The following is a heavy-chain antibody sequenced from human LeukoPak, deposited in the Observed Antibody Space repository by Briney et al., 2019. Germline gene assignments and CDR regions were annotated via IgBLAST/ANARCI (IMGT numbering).Heavy chain of an antibody. CDR3: VSGNDPDSTWENYRLDAFDI. J-gene: IGHJ3*02. CDR2: LSSTSDYI. V-gene: IGHV3-21*01. CDR1: AYTFSLYS. Sequence: GGSLRLSCAASAYTFSLYSLNWVRQAPGKGLEWVSSLSSTSDYIYYADSVKGRFTISRDTTKSSLYLQMNSLRAEDTAVYYCVSGNDPDSTWENYRLDAFDIWGQGTTVIVSS. D-gene: IGHD3-16*02.